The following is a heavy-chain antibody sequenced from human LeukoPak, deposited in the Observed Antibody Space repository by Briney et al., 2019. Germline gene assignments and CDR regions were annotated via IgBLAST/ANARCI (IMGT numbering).Heavy chain of an antibody. V-gene: IGHV3-20*04. D-gene: IGHD4-23*01. CDR1: GFTLDDYR. CDR2: LNWYGGST. Sequence: GGSLRLSCAASGFTLDDYRMSWVRPAPGKGPEWVSGLNWYGGSTRYADSVTGRFTISRDNAKNSLYLQMTSLRAEDTALYYCARASRVVTPVYWGEGAPVTVSS. J-gene: IGHJ4*02. CDR3: ARASRVVTPVY.